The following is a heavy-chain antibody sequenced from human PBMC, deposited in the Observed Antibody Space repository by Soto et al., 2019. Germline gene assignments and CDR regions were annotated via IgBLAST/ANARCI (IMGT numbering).Heavy chain of an antibody. J-gene: IGHJ6*02. Sequence: GGSLRLSCAASGFTFSSYSMNWVRQAPGKGLEWDSSISSSSSYIYYADSVKGRFTISRDNAKNSLYLQMNSLRAEDTAVYYCARDLPTRGYGMDVWGQGTTVTVSS. D-gene: IGHD3-10*01. CDR2: ISSSSSYI. CDR3: ARDLPTRGYGMDV. V-gene: IGHV3-21*01. CDR1: GFTFSSYS.